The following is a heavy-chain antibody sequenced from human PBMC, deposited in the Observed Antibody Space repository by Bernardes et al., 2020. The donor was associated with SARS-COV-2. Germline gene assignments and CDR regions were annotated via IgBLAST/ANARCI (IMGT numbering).Heavy chain of an antibody. CDR3: AADSYYDFWSGPDYYGMDV. J-gene: IGHJ6*02. CDR2: IVVGSGNT. CDR1: GFTFTSSA. D-gene: IGHD3-3*01. V-gene: IGHV1-58*01. Sequence: SVKDSCKASGFTFTSSAVQWVRQARGQRLEWIGWIVVGSGNTNYAQKFQERVTITRDMSTSTAYMELSSLRSEDTAVYYCAADSYYDFWSGPDYYGMDVWGQGTTVTVSS.